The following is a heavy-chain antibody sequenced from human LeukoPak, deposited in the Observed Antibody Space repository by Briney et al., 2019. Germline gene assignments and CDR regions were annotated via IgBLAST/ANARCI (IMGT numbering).Heavy chain of an antibody. J-gene: IGHJ4*02. D-gene: IGHD3-22*01. Sequence: SVKVSCKASGGTFSSYAISWVRHAPGQGLEWMGRIIPIFGTANYAQKFQGRVTITTDESTSTAYMELSGLRSEDTAVYYCASGKGYYDSSGYYDGAYWGQGTLVTVSS. CDR2: IIPIFGTA. CDR1: GGTFSSYA. V-gene: IGHV1-69*05. CDR3: ASGKGYYDSSGYYDGAY.